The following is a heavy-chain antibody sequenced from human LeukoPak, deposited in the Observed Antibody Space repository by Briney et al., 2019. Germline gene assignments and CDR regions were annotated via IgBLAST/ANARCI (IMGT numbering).Heavy chain of an antibody. J-gene: IGHJ3*01. Sequence: GSLRLSCAASGFTSSSYWMHWVRQPPGKGLVWVSRIDGEGSSTTYADSVKGRFTISRDNAKNMLYLQMNSLRAEDTAVYYCATWGVVSWGQGTMVTVSS. CDR3: ATWGVVS. V-gene: IGHV3-74*01. D-gene: IGHD7-27*01. CDR1: GFTSSSYW. CDR2: IDGEGSST.